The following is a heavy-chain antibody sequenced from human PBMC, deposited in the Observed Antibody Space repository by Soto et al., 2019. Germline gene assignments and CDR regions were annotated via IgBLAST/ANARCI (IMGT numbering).Heavy chain of an antibody. CDR1: GFSFTNYG. J-gene: IGHJ6*02. Sequence: QVQLVESGGGVVQPGMSLRLSCAASGFSFTNYGMHWVRQAPGKGLEWVAIIWYDGSNKYYADSVKGRFTISRDNYKNTLNLEMNSLRDEDTAVYYCAREGVAELRGMDVWGQGTTVTVS. V-gene: IGHV3-33*01. CDR3: AREGVAELRGMDV. D-gene: IGHD6-19*01. CDR2: IWYDGSNK.